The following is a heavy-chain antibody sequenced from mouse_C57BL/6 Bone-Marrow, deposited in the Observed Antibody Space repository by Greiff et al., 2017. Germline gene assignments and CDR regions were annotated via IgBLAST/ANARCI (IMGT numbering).Heavy chain of an antibody. CDR1: GYTFTSYW. V-gene: IGHV1-55*01. J-gene: IGHJ1*03. Sequence: VQLQQPGAELVKPGASVKMSCKASGYTFTSYWITWVKQRPGQGLEWIGDIYPGSGSTNYNEKFKSKATLTVDTSSSTAFMQLSSLTSEYSAVYYCAIPAFYYYGSSYGYFDVWGTGTTVTVSS. CDR3: AIPAFYYYGSSYGYFDV. CDR2: IYPGSGST. D-gene: IGHD1-1*01.